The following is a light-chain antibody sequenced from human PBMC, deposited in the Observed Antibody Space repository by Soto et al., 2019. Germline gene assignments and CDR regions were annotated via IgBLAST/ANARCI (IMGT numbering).Light chain of an antibody. J-gene: IGKJ5*01. V-gene: IGKV3-15*01. CDR1: LSVDSN. CDR2: GIS. Sequence: EIVMTQSPGTLSLSPGEKATLSCKASLSVDSNYLAWYQQKPGQAPRLLVYGISTRATDIPARFSGSGSGTEFTFTISSLQSEDFGIYYCQQHSKWPITFGQGTRLEIK. CDR3: QQHSKWPIT.